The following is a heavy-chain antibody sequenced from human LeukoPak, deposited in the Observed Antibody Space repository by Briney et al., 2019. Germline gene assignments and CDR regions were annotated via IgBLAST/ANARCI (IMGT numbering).Heavy chain of an antibody. CDR1: GFTFSSYG. CDR3: AKETSMVRGVIGEGFDY. D-gene: IGHD3-10*01. CDR2: ISYDGSNK. V-gene: IGHV3-30*18. J-gene: IGHJ4*02. Sequence: PGGSLRLSCAASGFTFSSYGMHWVRQAPGKGLEWVAVISYDGSNKYYADSVKGRFTISRDNSKNTLYLQMNSLRAEDTAVYYCAKETSMVRGVIGEGFDYWGQGTLVTVSS.